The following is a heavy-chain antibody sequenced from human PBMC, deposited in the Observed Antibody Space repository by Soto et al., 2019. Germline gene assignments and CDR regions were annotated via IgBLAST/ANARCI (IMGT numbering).Heavy chain of an antibody. J-gene: IGHJ4*02. CDR3: AKDLLYYDSSGYLDY. V-gene: IGHV3-30*18. CDR2: ISYDGSNK. CDR1: EFTFRGYV. D-gene: IGHD3-22*01. Sequence: LILPSAASEFTFRGYVMHRVRKEPGKGLEWVAVISYDGSNKYYADSVKGRFTISRDNSKNTLYLQMNSLRAEDTAVYYCAKDLLYYDSSGYLDYWGQGTLVTVSS.